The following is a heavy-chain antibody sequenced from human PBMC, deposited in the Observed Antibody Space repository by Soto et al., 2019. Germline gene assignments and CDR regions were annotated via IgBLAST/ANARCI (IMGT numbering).Heavy chain of an antibody. CDR2: IIPIFGTA. Sequence: AASVKVSCKASGGTFSSYAISWVRQAPGQGLEWMGGIIPIFGTANYAQKFQGRVTITADKSTSTAYMELSSLRSEDTAVYYCARSRIQLWSCMDVWGQGTTVTVSS. D-gene: IGHD5-18*01. CDR3: ARSRIQLWSCMDV. V-gene: IGHV1-69*06. J-gene: IGHJ6*02. CDR1: GGTFSSYA.